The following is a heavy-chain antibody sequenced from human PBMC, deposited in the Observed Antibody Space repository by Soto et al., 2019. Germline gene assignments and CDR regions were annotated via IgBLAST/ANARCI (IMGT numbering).Heavy chain of an antibody. CDR1: GGTFSSYT. Sequence: ASLKVSCKASGGTFSSYTISWVRQAPGQGLEWMGRIIPILGIANYAQKFQGRVTITADKSTSTAYMELSSLRSEDTAVYYCARAPRLTGDYYYYGMDVWGQGTTVTVSS. D-gene: IGHD7-27*01. CDR3: ARAPRLTGDYYYYGMDV. J-gene: IGHJ6*02. CDR2: IIPILGIA. V-gene: IGHV1-69*02.